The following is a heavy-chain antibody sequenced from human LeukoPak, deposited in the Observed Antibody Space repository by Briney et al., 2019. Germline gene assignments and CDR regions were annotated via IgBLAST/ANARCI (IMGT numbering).Heavy chain of an antibody. J-gene: IGHJ6*03. Sequence: SVKVSCKASGGTFSSYAISWVRQAPGQGLEWMGGIIPIFGTANYAQKFQGRVTITADESTSTAYMELSSLRSEDTAVYYCARWNYSSKFRYYYYYMDVWGKGTTVTVSS. V-gene: IGHV1-69*13. D-gene: IGHD1-7*01. CDR1: GGTFSSYA. CDR2: IIPIFGTA. CDR3: ARWNYSSKFRYYYYYMDV.